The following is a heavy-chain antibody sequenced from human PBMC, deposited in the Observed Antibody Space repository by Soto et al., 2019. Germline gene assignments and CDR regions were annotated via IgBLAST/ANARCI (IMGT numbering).Heavy chain of an antibody. Sequence: QGQLVQSGAEVKKPGASVKVSCKASGYTFNKYSISWVRQAPGQGLEWMGWISASNGNTDFAQKFQRRVTPAIDTYTSTGYMELRSLRSDDTAVFYCSRGHGDFARDFDYWGQGTLVTVSS. CDR1: GYTFNKYS. J-gene: IGHJ4*02. D-gene: IGHD4-17*01. CDR3: SRGHGDFARDFDY. CDR2: ISASNGNT. V-gene: IGHV1-18*04.